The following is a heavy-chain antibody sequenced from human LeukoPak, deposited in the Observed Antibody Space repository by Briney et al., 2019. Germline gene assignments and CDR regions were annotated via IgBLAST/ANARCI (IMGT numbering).Heavy chain of an antibody. D-gene: IGHD4-17*01. CDR2: IYGNDDK. J-gene: IGHJ4*02. CDR3: VHRTSVTAVDH. CDR1: WFSLSTNPVV. V-gene: IGHV2-5*01. Sequence: SGPTLVKPTQILTLTCTFSWFSLSTNPVVVGWVRQPPGNALEWLAFIYGNDDKRYSPSLGSRLTITKDTSKNQVVLTVTDMDYVDTATYYFVHRTSVTAVDHWGQGTLVTVSS.